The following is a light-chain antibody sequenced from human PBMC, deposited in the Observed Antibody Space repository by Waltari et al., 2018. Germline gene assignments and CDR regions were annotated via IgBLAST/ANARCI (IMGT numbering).Light chain of an antibody. CDR1: ENVPAGY. Sequence: IVLTQSPGTLSLSPGERATLSCRASENVPAGYVAWYQQKPGQSPRLLMYGVSNRATGIPDRFSGSESGIDFTLIVSRLEPEDFAVYYCHQYGSLPWTFGQGTRVDIK. CDR3: HQYGSLPWT. CDR2: GVS. J-gene: IGKJ1*01. V-gene: IGKV3-20*01.